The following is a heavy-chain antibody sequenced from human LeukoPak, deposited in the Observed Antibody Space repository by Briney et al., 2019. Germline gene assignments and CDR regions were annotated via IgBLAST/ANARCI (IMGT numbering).Heavy chain of an antibody. CDR2: ISSNGGST. V-gene: IGHV3-64*01. Sequence: GGSLRLSCAASGFTFSSYAMHWVRQAPGKGLEYVSAISSNGGSTYYANSVKGRFTISRDNSKNTLYLQMGSLRAEDMAVYYCARGVRSTPPDSWGQGTLVTVSS. J-gene: IGHJ4*02. CDR1: GFTFSSYA. CDR3: ARGVRSTPPDS.